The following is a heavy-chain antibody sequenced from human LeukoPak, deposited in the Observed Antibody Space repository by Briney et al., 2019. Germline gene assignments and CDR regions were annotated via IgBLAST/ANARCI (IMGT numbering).Heavy chain of an antibody. CDR2: ISAYNGNT. CDR3: AKMDSSSWYYGGQYFDY. CDR1: GYTFTSYG. J-gene: IGHJ4*02. V-gene: IGHV1-18*01. Sequence: GASVKVSCKASGYTFTSYGISWVRQAPGQGLEWMGWISAYNGNTNYAQKLQGRVTMTTDTSTSTAYMELRSLRVEDTAVYYCAKMDSSSWYYGGQYFDYWGQGTLVTVSS. D-gene: IGHD6-13*01.